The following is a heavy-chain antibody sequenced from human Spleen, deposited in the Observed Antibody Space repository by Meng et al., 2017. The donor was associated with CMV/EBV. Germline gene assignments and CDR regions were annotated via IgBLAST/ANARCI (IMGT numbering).Heavy chain of an antibody. CDR1: GGVFSGYY. CDR2: INQSGST. D-gene: IGHD2-15*01. V-gene: IGHV4-34*01. J-gene: IGHJ4*02. Sequence: CAVDGGVFSGYYWSWIRQPPGKGLEWIGEINQSGSTNYNPSLKSRVTISADTSKNQFSLKRSSVTAADTAVYYCARGGQPFVFGLDYWGQGSLVTVSS. CDR3: ARGGQPFVFGLDY.